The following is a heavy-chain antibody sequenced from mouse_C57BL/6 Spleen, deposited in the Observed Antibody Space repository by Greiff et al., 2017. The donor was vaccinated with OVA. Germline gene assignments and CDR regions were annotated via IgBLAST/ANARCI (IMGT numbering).Heavy chain of an antibody. CDR2: IFPGSGST. V-gene: IGHV1-75*01. CDR1: GYTFTDYY. CDR3: ADSSGYTWFAY. J-gene: IGHJ3*01. D-gene: IGHD3-2*02. Sequence: VKLMESGPELVKPGASVKISCKASGYTFTDYYINWVKQRPGQGLEWIGWIFPGSGSTYYNEKFKGKATLTVDKSSSTAYMLLSSLTSEDSAVYFCADSSGYTWFAYWGQGTLVTVSA.